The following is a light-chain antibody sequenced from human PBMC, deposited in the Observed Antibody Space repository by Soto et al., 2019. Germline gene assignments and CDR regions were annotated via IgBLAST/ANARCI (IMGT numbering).Light chain of an antibody. J-gene: IGKJ1*01. CDR1: QTVGGRY. CDR2: GAS. CDR3: LQYVSSPWT. V-gene: IGKV3-20*01. Sequence: EIVLTQSAATLSLSLGERATLSCRASQTVGGRYLAWFQRKPGQTPRLLIYGASTRAAGVPDRFSGSGSGTDFSLTINRLEPEDFAVYYCLQYVSSPWTFGQGTKVDIK.